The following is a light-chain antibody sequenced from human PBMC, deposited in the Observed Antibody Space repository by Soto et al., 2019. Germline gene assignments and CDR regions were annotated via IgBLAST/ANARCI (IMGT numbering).Light chain of an antibody. V-gene: IGKV1-5*01. J-gene: IGKJ1*01. CDR1: QSISGW. Sequence: DIQVTQSPSTLSASVGDRVTITCRASQSISGWLAWYQQKPGKAPKLLIYDVSSLESGVPSRFSGGGSGTDFNLTISGLEPEDFAVYYCQQYGSSPTWTFGQGTKWIS. CDR3: QQYGSSPTWT. CDR2: DVS.